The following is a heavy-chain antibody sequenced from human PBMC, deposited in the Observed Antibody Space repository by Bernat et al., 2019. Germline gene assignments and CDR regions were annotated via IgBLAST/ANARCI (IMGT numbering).Heavy chain of an antibody. Sequence: EVQLVESGGGLVQPGGSLRLSCAASGFTFSTYSMNWVRQAPGKGLEWVSHISYSSSPIYYADSVKGRFTISRDNAKNSLYLQMNSLRDEDTAVYYCARGMRTTVINNHYYYMDVWGIGTTVTVSS. J-gene: IGHJ6*03. V-gene: IGHV3-48*02. D-gene: IGHD4-11*01. CDR1: GFTFSTYS. CDR2: ISYSSSPI. CDR3: ARGMRTTVINNHYYYMDV.